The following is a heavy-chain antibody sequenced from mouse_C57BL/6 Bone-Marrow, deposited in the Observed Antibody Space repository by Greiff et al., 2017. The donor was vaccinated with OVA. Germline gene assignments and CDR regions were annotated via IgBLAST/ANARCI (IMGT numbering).Heavy chain of an antibody. CDR1: GYTFTDYE. D-gene: IGHD1-1*01. CDR3: TSPYYYGSSPWFAY. Sequence: QVQLQQSGAELVRPGASVTLSCTASGYTFTDYEMHWVKQTPVHGLEWIGAIDPETGGTAYNQKFKGKAILTADKSSSTAYMELRSLTSEDSAVYCCTSPYYYGSSPWFAYWGQGTLVTVSA. J-gene: IGHJ3*01. CDR2: IDPETGGT. V-gene: IGHV1-15*01.